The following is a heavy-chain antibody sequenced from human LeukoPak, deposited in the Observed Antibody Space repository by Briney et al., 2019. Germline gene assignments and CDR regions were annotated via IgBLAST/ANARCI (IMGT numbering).Heavy chain of an antibody. V-gene: IGHV1-46*01. CDR1: GYTFTSYY. Sequence: ASVTDSCKASGYTFTSYYMHWVRQAPGQGLEWMGIINPSGGSTSYAQKFQGRVTMTRDTSTSTVYMELSSLRSEDTAVYYCARDLNWSGLNDAFDIWGEGTMVTVSS. CDR3: ARDLNWSGLNDAFDI. CDR2: INPSGGST. D-gene: IGHD1-1*01. J-gene: IGHJ3*02.